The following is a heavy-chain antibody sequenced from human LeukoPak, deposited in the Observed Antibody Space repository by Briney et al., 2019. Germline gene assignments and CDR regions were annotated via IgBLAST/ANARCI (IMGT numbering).Heavy chain of an antibody. CDR2: IYPGDSDT. CDR3: ARPYCSGGSCWGYFQH. Sequence: GESLKISCKGSGNSFTSYWIGWVRQMPGKGLEWMGIIYPGDSDTRYSPSFQGQVTISADKSISTAYLQWSSLKASDTAMYYCARPYCSGGSCWGYFQHWGQGTLVTVSS. V-gene: IGHV5-51*01. J-gene: IGHJ1*01. D-gene: IGHD2-15*01. CDR1: GNSFTSYW.